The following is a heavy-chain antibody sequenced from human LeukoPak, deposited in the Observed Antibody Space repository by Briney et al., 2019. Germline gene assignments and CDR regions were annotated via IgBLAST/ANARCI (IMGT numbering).Heavy chain of an antibody. CDR1: GYSFTSYW. J-gene: IGHJ3*02. V-gene: IGHV5-51*01. Sequence: GESLKISCKGSGYSFTSYWIGWVRQMPGKGLEWMGIIYPGDSDTRYSPSFQGQVTISADKSISTAYLQWSSLKASDTAMYYCARPYYYDSSGPRASGAFDIWGQGTMVTVSS. CDR2: IYPGDSDT. D-gene: IGHD3-22*01. CDR3: ARPYYYDSSGPRASGAFDI.